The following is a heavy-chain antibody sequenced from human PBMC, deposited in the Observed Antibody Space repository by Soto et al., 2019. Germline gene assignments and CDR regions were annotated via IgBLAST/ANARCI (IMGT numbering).Heavy chain of an antibody. D-gene: IGHD3-10*01. J-gene: IGHJ6*02. Sequence: QVQLVQSGAVVKKPGASVKVSCKASGGTFSSYTISWVRQAPGQGLEWMGRINPILGIANYAQKYQGRVTITAYKSTSTAYMELSSLRSEDTAVYYCARFRGSYGMDVWGQGTTVTVSS. CDR1: GGTFSSYT. V-gene: IGHV1-69*02. CDR2: INPILGIA. CDR3: ARFRGSYGMDV.